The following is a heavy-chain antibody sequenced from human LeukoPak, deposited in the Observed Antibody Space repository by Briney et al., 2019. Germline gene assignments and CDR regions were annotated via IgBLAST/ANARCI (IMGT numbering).Heavy chain of an antibody. V-gene: IGHV3-33*01. D-gene: IGHD3-10*01. CDR2: IWYDGSNK. Sequence: PGGSLRLSCAASGFTFSSYGMHWVRQAPGKGLEWVAIIWYDGSNKYYADSVKGRFTIPRDNSKNTLYLQMNSLRAEDTAVYYCARGPHYYGSGSYVVYLNYWGQGTLVAVSS. J-gene: IGHJ4*02. CDR1: GFTFSSYG. CDR3: ARGPHYYGSGSYVVYLNY.